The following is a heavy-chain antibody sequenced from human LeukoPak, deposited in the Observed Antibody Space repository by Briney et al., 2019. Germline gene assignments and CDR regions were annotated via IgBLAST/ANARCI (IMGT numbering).Heavy chain of an antibody. Sequence: SQTLSLTCTVSGGSISSGGYYWSWIRQHPGKGLEWIGYIYYSGSTYYNPSLKSRVTISVDTSKNQFSLKLSSVTAADTAVYYCAREEDCSGGICYLGNAFDIWGQGTMVTVSS. CDR2: IYYSGST. J-gene: IGHJ3*02. CDR3: AREEDCSGGICYLGNAFDI. CDR1: GGSISSGGYY. D-gene: IGHD2-15*01. V-gene: IGHV4-31*03.